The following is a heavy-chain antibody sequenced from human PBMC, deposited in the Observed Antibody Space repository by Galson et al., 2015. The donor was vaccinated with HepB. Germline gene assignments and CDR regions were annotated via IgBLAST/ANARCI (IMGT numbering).Heavy chain of an antibody. Sequence: SLRLSCAASGFTVSSNYMSWVRQAPGKGLEWVSVIYSGGSTYYADSVKGRFTISRDNSKNTLYLQMNSLRAEDTAVYYCARERKGDYGDSDAFDIWGQGTMVTVSS. J-gene: IGHJ3*02. CDR1: GFTVSSNY. CDR2: IYSGGST. D-gene: IGHD4-17*01. V-gene: IGHV3-53*01. CDR3: ARERKGDYGDSDAFDI.